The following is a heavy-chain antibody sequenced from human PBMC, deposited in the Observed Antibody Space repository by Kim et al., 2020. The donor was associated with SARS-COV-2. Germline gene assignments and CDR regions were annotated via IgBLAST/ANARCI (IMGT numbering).Heavy chain of an antibody. D-gene: IGHD6-13*01. CDR1: GFTFSSYG. J-gene: IGHJ6*02. Sequence: GGSLRLSCAASGFTFSSYGMHWVRQAPGKGLEWVAVIWYDGSNKYYADSVKGRFTISRDNSKNTLYLQMNSLRAEDTAVYYCARDASGSSWHYYYYGMDVWGQGTTVTVSS. CDR3: ARDASGSSWHYYYYGMDV. CDR2: IWYDGSNK. V-gene: IGHV3-33*01.